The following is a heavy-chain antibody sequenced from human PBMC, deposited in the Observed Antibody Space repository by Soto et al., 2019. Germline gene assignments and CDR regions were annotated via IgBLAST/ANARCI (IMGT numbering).Heavy chain of an antibody. D-gene: IGHD6-6*01. Sequence: PSETLSPTCRVSGGSMSGYYWSWIRQAPGKGLEWIGYVYYTGSTNYNPSLQSRVTISVDTSNKQFSLSLRLVTAADTAVYFCARSIAVPSSHIDHWGQGIRVTVSS. CDR1: GGSMSGYY. V-gene: IGHV4-59*01. CDR2: VYYTGST. J-gene: IGHJ4*02. CDR3: ARSIAVPSSHIDH.